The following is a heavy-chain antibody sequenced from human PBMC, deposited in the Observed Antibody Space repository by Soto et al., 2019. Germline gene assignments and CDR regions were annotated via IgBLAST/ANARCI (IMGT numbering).Heavy chain of an antibody. CDR2: INPNSGGT. V-gene: IGHV1-2*04. CDR3: ASQGKRWLQWFSH. CDR1: GYTFTGYY. J-gene: IGHJ4*02. D-gene: IGHD3-10*01. Sequence: ASVKVSCKASGYTFTGYYMHWVRQAPGQGLEWMGWINPNSGGTNYAQKFQGWVTMTRDTSKNQFSLKLSSVTAADTAVYYCASQGKRWLQWFSHWGQGTLVTVSS.